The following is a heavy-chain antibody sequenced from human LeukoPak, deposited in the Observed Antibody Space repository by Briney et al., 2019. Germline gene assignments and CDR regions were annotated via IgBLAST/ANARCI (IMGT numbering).Heavy chain of an antibody. CDR2: ISAYNGNT. D-gene: IGHD3-3*01. Sequence: ASVKVSCKASGYTFTSYGISWVRQAPGQGLEWMGWISAYNGNTNYAQKLQGRVTMTTDTSTSTAYMELRSLRSDDTAVYYCARGATYYDFWSGYFGAADYWGQGTLVTVSS. CDR1: GYTFTSYG. J-gene: IGHJ4*02. CDR3: ARGATYYDFWSGYFGAADY. V-gene: IGHV1-18*01.